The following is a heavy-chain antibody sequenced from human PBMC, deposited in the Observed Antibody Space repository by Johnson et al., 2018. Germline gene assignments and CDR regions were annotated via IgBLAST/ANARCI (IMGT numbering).Heavy chain of an antibody. Sequence: QVQLVESGGGLVQPGGSLRLSCAASGFTFSSYGMHWVRQAPGKGLEWVAVIWYDGSNKYYADSVKGRFTISRDNSKNTLYLQMNILRAEDTAVDYGARRVRNSNYYYDLDVWGKGTTVTVSS. CDR3: ARRVRNSNYYYDLDV. J-gene: IGHJ6*03. CDR2: IWYDGSNK. V-gene: IGHV3-33*08. D-gene: IGHD3-10*02. CDR1: GFTFSSYG.